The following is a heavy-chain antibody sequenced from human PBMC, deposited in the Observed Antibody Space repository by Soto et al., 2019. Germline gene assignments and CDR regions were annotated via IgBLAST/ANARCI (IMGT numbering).Heavy chain of an antibody. CDR2: MNPNSGNT. V-gene: IGHV1-8*01. D-gene: IGHD1-1*01. CDR1: GYTFASYD. CDR3: ARGVRAASGNYYFDN. J-gene: IGHJ4*02. Sequence: GASVKVSCEASGYTFASYDINWVRQATGQGLEWMGWMNPNSGNTGFAQKFRGRVTMSGNTSITTAYMDLSSLGSDDTAIYYCARGVRAASGNYYFDNWGQGTLVTVSS.